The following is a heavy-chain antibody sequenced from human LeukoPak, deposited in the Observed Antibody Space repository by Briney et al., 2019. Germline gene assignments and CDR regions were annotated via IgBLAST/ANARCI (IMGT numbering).Heavy chain of an antibody. CDR2: IYWDDDR. Sequence: SGPTLVNPTQTLTLTCTFSGFSLNTRGVGVGWIRQPPGRALEWLALIYWDDDRRYSPSLKSRLTITKDTSKNQVVLTMTNMDPVDAATYFCAHRKNYYDSSVFDNWGQGTLVTVSS. CDR1: GFSLNTRGVG. CDR3: AHRKNYYDSSVFDN. V-gene: IGHV2-5*02. J-gene: IGHJ4*02. D-gene: IGHD3-22*01.